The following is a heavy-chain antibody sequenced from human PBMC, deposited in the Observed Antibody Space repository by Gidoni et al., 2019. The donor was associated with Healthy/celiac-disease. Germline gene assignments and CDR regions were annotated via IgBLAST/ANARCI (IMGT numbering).Heavy chain of an antibody. Sequence: QVQLQESGPGLVKXXXTLSLTCAVSGGSISSSNWWSWVRQPPGKGLEWIGEIYHSGSTNYNPSLKSRVTISVDKSKNQFSLKLSSVTAADTAVYYCARLPTMTAPEGAFDIWGQGTMVTVSS. D-gene: IGHD3-22*01. CDR3: ARLPTMTAPEGAFDI. V-gene: IGHV4-4*02. CDR1: GGSISSSNW. J-gene: IGHJ3*02. CDR2: IYHSGST.